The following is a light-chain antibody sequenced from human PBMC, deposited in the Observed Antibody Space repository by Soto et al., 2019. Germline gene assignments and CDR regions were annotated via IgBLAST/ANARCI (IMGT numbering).Light chain of an antibody. Sequence: DIQMTQSPSTVSASVGDRVKITCRASESISTWLAWYQQKPGQAPKLFIYDASISDSGVPSRFSGSGSGTEFTLTVSNLQPDDSATYYFQQYHSLWAVGQGTKVEIK. CDR3: QQYHSLWA. V-gene: IGKV1-5*01. CDR1: ESISTW. CDR2: DAS. J-gene: IGKJ1*01.